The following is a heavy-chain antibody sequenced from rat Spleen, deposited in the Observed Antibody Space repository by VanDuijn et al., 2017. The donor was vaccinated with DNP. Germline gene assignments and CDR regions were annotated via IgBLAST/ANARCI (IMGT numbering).Heavy chain of an antibody. D-gene: IGHD1-1*01. CDR3: TRIGDLHNGGDGDALDA. CDR2: ITNSGGST. CDR1: GFTFNNYW. Sequence: EVQLVESGGDLLQPGRSLKLSCVASGFTFNNYWMTWIRQVPGKGLEWVASITNSGGSTYYPDSVKGRFTISRDNAKNTLYLQMDSLRSEDTATYYCTRIGDLHNGGDGDALDAWGQGTSVTVSS. J-gene: IGHJ4*01. V-gene: IGHV5-31*01.